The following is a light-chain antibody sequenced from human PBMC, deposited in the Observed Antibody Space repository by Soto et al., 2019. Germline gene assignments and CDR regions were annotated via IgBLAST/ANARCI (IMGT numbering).Light chain of an antibody. CDR1: QDINTY. CDR3: QQRKSYPIT. Sequence: DIQLTQSPSFLSASVGDRDTITCRASQDINTYLAWYQQKPGKAPKLLIFAASTLQNGVPSRFSGSGSGTEFTVTITSLQPDDFATYYCQQRKSYPITFGQGTRLEIK. J-gene: IGKJ5*01. CDR2: AAS. V-gene: IGKV1-9*01.